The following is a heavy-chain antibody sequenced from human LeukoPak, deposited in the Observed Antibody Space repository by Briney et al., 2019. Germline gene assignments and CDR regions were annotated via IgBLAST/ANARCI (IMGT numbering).Heavy chain of an antibody. V-gene: IGHV3-33*01. J-gene: IGHJ4*02. CDR2: IWYDGSNK. CDR1: GFTFSSYG. CDR3: ARDANTEGFDY. D-gene: IGHD2-8*01. Sequence: PGGSLRLSCAAPGFTFSSYGMHWVRQAPGKGLEWVAVIWYDGSNKYYADSVKGRFTISRDNSKNTLYLQMNSLRAEDTAVYYCARDANTEGFDYWGQGTLVTVSS.